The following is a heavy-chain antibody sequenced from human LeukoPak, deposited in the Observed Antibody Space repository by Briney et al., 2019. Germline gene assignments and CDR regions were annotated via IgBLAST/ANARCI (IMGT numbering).Heavy chain of an antibody. J-gene: IGHJ4*02. CDR3: ATWILGATLGFDY. V-gene: IGHV1-18*01. CDR2: ISPYNGNT. D-gene: IGHD1-26*01. CDR1: GYTFISYG. Sequence: GASVKVSCKASGYTFISYGISWVRQAPGQGLEWMGWISPYNGNTNYAQNFQGRVTMTTDTSTSTGYMELRSLRSDDKAVYYCATWILGATLGFDYWGQGTLVTVSS.